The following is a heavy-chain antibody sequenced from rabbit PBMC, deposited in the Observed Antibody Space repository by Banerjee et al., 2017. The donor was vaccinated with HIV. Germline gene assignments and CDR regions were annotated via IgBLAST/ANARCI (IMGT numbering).Heavy chain of an antibody. Sequence: QSLEESGGDLVKPGASLTLTCTASGFTLSSSYRICWVRQAPGKGLEWIACIGGGISNTAYYASWAKGRFTVSKASSTTVTLQMTSLTVADTATYFCVSYDDYGDRNLWGPGTLVTVS. D-gene: IGHD2-1*01. CDR2: IGGGISNTA. V-gene: IGHV1S40*01. CDR3: VSYDDYGDRNL. CDR1: GFTLSSSYR. J-gene: IGHJ4*01.